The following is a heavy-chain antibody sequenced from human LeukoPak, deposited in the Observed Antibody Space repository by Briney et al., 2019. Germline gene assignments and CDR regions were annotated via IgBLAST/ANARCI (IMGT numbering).Heavy chain of an antibody. CDR1: GFTFSSYA. J-gene: IGHJ6*03. CDR3: ARDALTSKPGKGYYYYYMDV. V-gene: IGHV3-30*04. CDR2: RSYDGSNK. D-gene: IGHD1-14*01. Sequence: GGSLRLSCAAAGFTFSSYAMHWVRQAPGKGLEWVAVRSYDGSNKYYADSVKGRFTISRGNSKNTLYLQMNSLRAEDTAVYYCARDALTSKPGKGYYYYYMDVWGKGTPVTVS.